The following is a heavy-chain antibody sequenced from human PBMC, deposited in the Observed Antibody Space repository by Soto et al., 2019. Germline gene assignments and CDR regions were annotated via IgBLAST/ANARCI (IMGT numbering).Heavy chain of an antibody. D-gene: IGHD5-18*01. V-gene: IGHV4-59*01. Sequence: PSETLSLTCTVSGVSISSYYWSWIRQPPGKGLEWIGYIYYSGSTSYNPSLKSRVTISVDTSKNQFSLKLSSVTAAATAVYYCARLSDTVMVFDYWGRETLFTVSS. CDR3: ARLSDTVMVFDY. J-gene: IGHJ4*02. CDR1: GVSISSYY. CDR2: IYYSGST.